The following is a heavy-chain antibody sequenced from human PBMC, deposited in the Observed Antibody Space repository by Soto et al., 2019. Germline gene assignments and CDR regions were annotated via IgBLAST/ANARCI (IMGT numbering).Heavy chain of an antibody. Sequence: ASVKVSCKASGGTFSSYAISWVRQAPGQGLEWMGGIIPIFGTANYAQKFQGRFTISRDNSKNTLYLQMNSLRAEDTAVYYCAKDGGFGELLSFFDYWGQGTLVTVSS. D-gene: IGHD3-10*01. V-gene: IGHV1-69*05. CDR2: IIPIFGTA. CDR1: GGTFSSYA. CDR3: AKDGGFGELLSFFDY. J-gene: IGHJ4*02.